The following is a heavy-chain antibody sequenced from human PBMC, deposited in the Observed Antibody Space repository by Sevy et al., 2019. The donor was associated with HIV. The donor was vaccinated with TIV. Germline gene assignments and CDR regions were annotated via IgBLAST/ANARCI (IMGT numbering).Heavy chain of an antibody. V-gene: IGHV3-48*02. CDR1: GFTFSSYS. CDR3: ARGTSIYYYGSGSLFDY. Sequence: GGSLRLSCAASGFTFSSYSMNWVRQAPGKGLEWVSYISSSSSTIYYADSVKGRFTISRDNAKNSLYLQMNSLRDEDTAVYYCARGTSIYYYGSGSLFDYWCQGTLVTVSS. D-gene: IGHD3-10*01. CDR2: ISSSSSTI. J-gene: IGHJ4*02.